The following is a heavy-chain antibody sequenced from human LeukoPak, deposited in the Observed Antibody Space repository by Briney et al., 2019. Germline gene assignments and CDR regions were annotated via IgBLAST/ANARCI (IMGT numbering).Heavy chain of an antibody. V-gene: IGHV3-23*01. J-gene: IGHJ4*02. Sequence: AISASGGSTYYPASLKGRFTISRDNSKNTLYLQMNSLRAEDTAVYYCAKDPATVTTDYFDYWGQGTLVTVSS. CDR2: ISASGGST. CDR3: AKDPATVTTDYFDY. D-gene: IGHD4-17*01.